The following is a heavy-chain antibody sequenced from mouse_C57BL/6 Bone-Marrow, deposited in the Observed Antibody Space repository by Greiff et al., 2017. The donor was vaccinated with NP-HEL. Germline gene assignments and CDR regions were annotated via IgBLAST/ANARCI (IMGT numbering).Heavy chain of an antibody. V-gene: IGHV1-82*01. D-gene: IGHD2-2*01. J-gene: IGHJ3*01. Sequence: QVQLQQSGPELVKPGASVKISCKASGYAFSSSWMNWVKQRPGKGLEWIGRIYPGDGDTNYNGKFKGKATLTADKSSSTAYMQLRSLTSEDSAVYFCSYGYDVGFAYWGQGTLVTVSA. CDR1: GYAFSSSW. CDR2: IYPGDGDT. CDR3: SYGYDVGFAY.